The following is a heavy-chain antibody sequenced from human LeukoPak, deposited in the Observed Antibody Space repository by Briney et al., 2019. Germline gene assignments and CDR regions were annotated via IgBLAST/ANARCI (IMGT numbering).Heavy chain of an antibody. CDR2: IYPGDSDT. J-gene: IGHJ5*02. CDR3: ARRYYDFWSGYGPYWFDP. V-gene: IGHV5-51*01. Sequence: GESLKISCKGSGYSFTSYWIGWVRQMPGKGLEWMGIIYPGDSDTRYSPSFQGQVTISTDKSISTAYLQWSSLKASDTAMYYCARRYYDFWSGYGPYWFDPWGQGTLVTVSS. CDR1: GYSFTSYW. D-gene: IGHD3-3*01.